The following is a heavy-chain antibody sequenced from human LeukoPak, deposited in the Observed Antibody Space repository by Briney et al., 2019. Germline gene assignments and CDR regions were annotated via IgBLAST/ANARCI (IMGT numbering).Heavy chain of an antibody. Sequence: SETLSLTCAVYGGSFSGYYWSWIRQPPGKGLEWIGYIYYSGSTNYNPSLKSRVTISVDTSKNQFSLKLSSVTAADTAVYYCASGGWELPSDYWGQGTLVTVSS. CDR3: ASGGWELPSDY. J-gene: IGHJ4*02. CDR1: GGSFSGYY. V-gene: IGHV4-59*01. D-gene: IGHD1-26*01. CDR2: IYYSGST.